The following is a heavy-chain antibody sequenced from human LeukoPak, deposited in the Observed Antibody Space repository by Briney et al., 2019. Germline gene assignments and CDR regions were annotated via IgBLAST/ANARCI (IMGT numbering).Heavy chain of an antibody. CDR2: INPNSGGT. Sequence: ASVKVSCMASGYTFTDYYIHSVRQAPGQGLEWMGLINPNSGGTNYAQKFQGRVTMTRDTSISTAFMELSKLTSDDTAVYYCARDTGTLGGDSWG. CDR3: ARDTGTLGGDS. D-gene: IGHD3-16*01. J-gene: IGHJ5*01. CDR1: GYTFTDYY. V-gene: IGHV1-2*02.